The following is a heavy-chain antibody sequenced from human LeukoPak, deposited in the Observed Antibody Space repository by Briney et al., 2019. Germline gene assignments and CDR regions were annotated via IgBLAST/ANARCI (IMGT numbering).Heavy chain of an antibody. CDR2: INPSGGST. D-gene: IGHD5-12*01. J-gene: IGHJ6*02. V-gene: IGHV1-46*01. CDR3: ARDLRGYSYYYGMDV. CDR1: GYTFTSYY. Sequence: ASVKVSCKASGYTFTSYYMHWVRQAPGQGLEWMGIINPSGGSTSYAQKFQGRVTMTRDTPTSTVHMELSSLRSEDTAVYYCARDLRGYSYYYGMDVWGQGTTVTVSS.